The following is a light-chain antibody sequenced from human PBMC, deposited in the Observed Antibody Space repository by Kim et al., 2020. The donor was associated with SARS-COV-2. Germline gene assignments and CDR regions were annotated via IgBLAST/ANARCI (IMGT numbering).Light chain of an antibody. CDR2: DAS. J-gene: IGKJ5*01. CDR1: QTISTH. V-gene: IGKV3-11*01. CDR3: QQRNTWPIT. Sequence: LSPGDRDTRTCRARQTISTHLAWYQHKPGQAPRLLLYDASNGATGIPARFSGSGSGTVFTLTISGLDPEYFAVYFCQQRNTWPITFGQLTRLEIK.